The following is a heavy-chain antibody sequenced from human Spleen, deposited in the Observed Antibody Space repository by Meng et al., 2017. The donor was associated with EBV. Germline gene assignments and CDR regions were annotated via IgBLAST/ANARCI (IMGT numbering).Heavy chain of an antibody. Sequence: QVEGGQSGVGVKKPGASVKVSAWPSGGTFKSDAVSWVRQAPGQGLEWMGGLIPMSGAPHYAQKFQGRVTITADESTSTHYMDLSNLRSDDTAMYYCASESGRGFTPDYWGQGTLVTVS. D-gene: IGHD3-10*01. CDR2: LIPMSGAP. CDR1: GGTFKSDA. CDR3: ASESGRGFTPDY. V-gene: IGHV1-69*01. J-gene: IGHJ4*02.